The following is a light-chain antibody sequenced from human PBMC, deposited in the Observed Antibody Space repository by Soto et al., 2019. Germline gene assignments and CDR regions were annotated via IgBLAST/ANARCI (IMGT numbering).Light chain of an antibody. J-gene: IGKJ5*01. Sequence: PSTRSVSPGDRATLSIRSSQPVNNNLAWYQQKPGQAPRLLISDASNRATGIPARFSGSGSGTDFTLTISTLEPEDFVVYYCQHRSEWPVSFGQGTRLEI. CDR2: DAS. CDR3: QHRSEWPVS. V-gene: IGKV3-11*01. CDR1: QPVNNN.